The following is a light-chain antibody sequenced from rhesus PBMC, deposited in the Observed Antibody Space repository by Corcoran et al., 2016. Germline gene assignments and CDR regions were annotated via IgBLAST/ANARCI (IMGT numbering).Light chain of an antibody. Sequence: DIQMTQSPSSLSASVGERVIITCRASQGISDNLNWYQQKPGKAPMRLIFAASSLESGVPSRFSGSGSGTAFTLTISSLQPEDFAIYYCQQHNSYPPTFGGGTKVEI. V-gene: IGKV1-43*01. J-gene: IGKJ4*01. CDR2: AAS. CDR3: QQHNSYPPT. CDR1: QGISDN.